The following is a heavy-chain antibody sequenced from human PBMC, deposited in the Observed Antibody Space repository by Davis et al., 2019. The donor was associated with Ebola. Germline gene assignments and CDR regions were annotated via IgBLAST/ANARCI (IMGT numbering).Heavy chain of an antibody. Sequence: SVKVSCKASGGTFSSYAISWVRQAPGQGLEWMGRIIPILGIANYAQKFQGRVTITSDKSTSTAYIELSSLRSEDTAVYYCARVDTRYYYYGMDVWGQGTTVTVSS. D-gene: IGHD5-18*01. J-gene: IGHJ6*02. CDR1: GGTFSSYA. V-gene: IGHV1-69*04. CDR3: ARVDTRYYYYGMDV. CDR2: IIPILGIA.